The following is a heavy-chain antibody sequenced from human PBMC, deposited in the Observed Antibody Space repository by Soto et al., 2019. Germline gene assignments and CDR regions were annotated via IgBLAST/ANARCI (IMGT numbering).Heavy chain of an antibody. CDR3: ARDKNWAFDY. Sequence: PSETLSLTCTVSGGSINSGYYSWTWIRQPPGKGLEWIGYIYHTGTTYYNTSLKSRVTISVDRSKNQFSLKLSSVTAADMAVYYCARDKNWAFDYWGQGALVTVSS. V-gene: IGHV4-30-2*01. D-gene: IGHD7-27*01. CDR2: IYHTGTT. J-gene: IGHJ4*02. CDR1: GGSINSGYYS.